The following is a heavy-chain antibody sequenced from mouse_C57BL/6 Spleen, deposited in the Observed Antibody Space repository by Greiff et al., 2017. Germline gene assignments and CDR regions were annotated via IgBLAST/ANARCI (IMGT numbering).Heavy chain of an antibody. D-gene: IGHD2-4*01. CDR2: INPCSGYT. CDR1: GYTFTSYW. V-gene: IGHV1-7*01. J-gene: IGHJ3*01. Sequence: QVQLQQSGAELAKPGASVKLSCKASGYTFTSYWMHWVKQRPGQGLEWIGYINPCSGYTKYNQKFKDKATLTADKSSSTAYMQLSSLTNEDSAVYDCARGDYDDDPAGFAYWGQGTLVTVSA. CDR3: ARGDYDDDPAGFAY.